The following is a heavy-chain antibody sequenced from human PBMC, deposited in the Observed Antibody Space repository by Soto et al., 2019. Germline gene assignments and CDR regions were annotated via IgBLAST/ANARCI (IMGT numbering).Heavy chain of an antibody. CDR3: ASGLVTTLHY. J-gene: IGHJ4*02. CDR1: GGSISSGGYS. V-gene: IGHV4-30-2*01. CDR2: IYHSGST. Sequence: SETLSRTCAVSGGSISSGGYSWSWIRQPPGKGLEWIGYIYHSGSTYYNPSLKSRVTISVDRSKNQFSLKLSSVTAADTAVYYCASGLVTTLHYWGQGTLVTVSS. D-gene: IGHD4-17*01.